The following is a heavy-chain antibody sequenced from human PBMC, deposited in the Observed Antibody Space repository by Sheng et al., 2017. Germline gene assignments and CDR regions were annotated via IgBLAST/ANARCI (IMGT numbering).Heavy chain of an antibody. J-gene: IGHJ4*02. CDR2: ISWNSGSI. CDR1: GFTFDDYA. V-gene: IGHV3-9*01. CDR3: AKDILRGKQQWRLVGVDY. D-gene: IGHD6-19*01. Sequence: EVQLVESGGGLVQPGRSLRLSCAASGFTFDDYAMHWVRQAPGKGLEWVSGISWNSGSIGYADSVKGRFTISRDNAKNSLYLQMNSLRAEDTALYYCAKDILRGKQQWRLVGVDYWGQGTLVTVSS.